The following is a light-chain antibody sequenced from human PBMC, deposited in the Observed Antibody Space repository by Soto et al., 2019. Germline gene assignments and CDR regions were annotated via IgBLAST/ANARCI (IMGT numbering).Light chain of an antibody. J-gene: IGKJ3*01. CDR3: QQRSNWPRVT. V-gene: IGKV3-11*01. CDR1: QAVGGTY. CDR2: DAS. Sequence: EIVLTQSPGTLSLSPGERASLSCRASQAVGGTYLAWYQHKPGQAPRLLIYDASNRATGIPARFSGSGSGTDFTLTISSLEPEDFAVYYCQQRSNWPRVTFGPGTKVDIK.